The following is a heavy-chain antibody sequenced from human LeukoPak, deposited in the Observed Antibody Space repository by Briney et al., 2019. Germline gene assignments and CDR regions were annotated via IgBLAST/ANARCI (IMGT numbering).Heavy chain of an antibody. CDR2: IGQGGTEK. J-gene: IGHJ4*02. D-gene: IGHD1-1*01. V-gene: IGHV3-7*03. CDR1: GFAFNTYW. Sequence: GGSLRLSCAASGFAFNTYWMSWVRQAPGKGLEWVANIGQGGTEKHHVDSVRGRFTTSRDNTKNSVFLQMNSLRAEDTAVYYCARDRDGKDYWGQGTLVTVSS. CDR3: ARDRDGKDY.